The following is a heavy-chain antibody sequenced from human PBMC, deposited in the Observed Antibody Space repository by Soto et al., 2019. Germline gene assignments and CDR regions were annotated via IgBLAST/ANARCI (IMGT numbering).Heavy chain of an antibody. J-gene: IGHJ6*03. CDR1: GYTFTSYA. CDR2: INAGNGNT. CDR3: ARDLLGWNARAYYMDV. V-gene: IGHV1-3*01. D-gene: IGHD1-1*01. Sequence: ASVKVSCKASGYTFTSYAMHWVRQAPGQRLEWMGWINAGNGNTKYSQKFQGRVTITRDTSASTAYMELSSLRSEDTAVYYCARDLLGWNARAYYMDVWGKGTTVTVSS.